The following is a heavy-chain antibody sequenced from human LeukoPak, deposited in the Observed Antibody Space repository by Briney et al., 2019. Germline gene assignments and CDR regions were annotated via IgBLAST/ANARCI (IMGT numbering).Heavy chain of an antibody. J-gene: IGHJ4*02. CDR2: INPSGGRT. V-gene: IGHV1-46*01. CDR3: ARDRYYYDSSGYIRGISFDY. Sequence: ASVTVSFKASGYTFTSYYMHWVRQAPGQGIEWMGIINPSGGRTSYAQKFQGRVTMTRDTTTSTVYMELSSLRSEDTAVYYCARDRYYYDSSGYIRGISFDYWGQGTLVTVSS. CDR1: GYTFTSYY. D-gene: IGHD3-22*01.